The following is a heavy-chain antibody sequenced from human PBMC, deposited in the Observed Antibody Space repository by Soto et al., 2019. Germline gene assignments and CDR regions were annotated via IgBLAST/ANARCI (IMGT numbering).Heavy chain of an antibody. V-gene: IGHV4-39*01. CDR2: IYYSGST. D-gene: IGHD5-12*01. CDR3: ETLWVGGYDLYYGMDF. Sequence: PETLSLTCTVSGGSISSSSYYWGWIRQPPGKGLEWIGSIYYSGSTYYNPSLKSRVTISVDTSKNQFSLKLSSVTAADTAVDYCETLWVGGYDLYYGMDFCGQGSTVIVS. CDR1: GGSISSSSYY. J-gene: IGHJ6*02.